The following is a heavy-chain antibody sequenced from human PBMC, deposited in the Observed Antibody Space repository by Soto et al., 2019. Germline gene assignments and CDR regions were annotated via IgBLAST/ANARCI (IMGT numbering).Heavy chain of an antibody. Sequence: QVHLQESGPGLVKPSETLSLTCTVSGDSISRYYWSWIRLSPGKGLEWIGYIYYSGETNYNPSVKSRVTISVDRTKNQFSLKLSSVTAADTAVYYCARDQGGEFLKGSGMDVWGQGTTVTVSS. D-gene: IGHD3-10*01. J-gene: IGHJ6*02. CDR2: IYYSGET. CDR3: ARDQGGEFLKGSGMDV. CDR1: GDSISRYY. V-gene: IGHV4-59*01.